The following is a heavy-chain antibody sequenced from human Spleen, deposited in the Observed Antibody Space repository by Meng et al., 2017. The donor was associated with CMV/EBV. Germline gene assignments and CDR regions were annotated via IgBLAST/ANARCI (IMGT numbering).Heavy chain of an antibody. Sequence: SETLSLTCTVSNYSISIAYYWGWIRQSPGRGPEWIGNFYHSGSTYYNPSLKSRVTISGDTSKNQISLKLSSVTAADTAVYYCVRDSEGEDYFDVWGLGTMVTVSS. CDR2: FYHSGST. V-gene: IGHV4-38-2*02. CDR3: VRDSEGEDYFDV. J-gene: IGHJ3*01. CDR1: NYSISIAYY. D-gene: IGHD3-16*01.